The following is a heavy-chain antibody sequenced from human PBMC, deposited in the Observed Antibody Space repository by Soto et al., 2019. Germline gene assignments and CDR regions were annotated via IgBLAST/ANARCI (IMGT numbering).Heavy chain of an antibody. V-gene: IGHV3-23*01. CDR1: GCTFSSYA. CDR3: AKDFSLGAAAFDI. Sequence: GGSLRLSCAASGCTFSSYAMIWVRQAPGKGLEWVSAISGSGGSTYYADSVKGRFTISRDNSKNTLYLQMNSLRAEDTAVYYCAKDFSLGAAAFDIWGQGTMVTVSS. D-gene: IGHD3-16*01. J-gene: IGHJ3*02. CDR2: ISGSGGST.